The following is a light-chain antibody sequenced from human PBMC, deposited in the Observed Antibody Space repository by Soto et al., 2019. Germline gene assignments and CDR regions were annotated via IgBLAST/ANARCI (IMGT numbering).Light chain of an antibody. V-gene: IGLV2-14*01. CDR2: AVT. CDR3: VSYTDTDTLV. CDR1: NTDVGQDKS. Sequence: QSVLTQPASVSGSRGQSIIISCVGRNTDVGQDKSVSWYQQGPGKAPKLLIFAVTNRPSGVSNRFSGSRSGNTASLTISGLQPDDEGDYFCVSYTDTDTLVFGTGTKLTVL. J-gene: IGLJ1*01.